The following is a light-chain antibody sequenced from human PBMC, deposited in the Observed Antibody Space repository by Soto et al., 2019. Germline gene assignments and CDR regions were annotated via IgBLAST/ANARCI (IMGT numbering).Light chain of an antibody. CDR3: QQRSSSPRT. CDR1: QSVSSC. Sequence: EIVLTQSPATLSLSPGEGATLSCRASQSVSSCLAWYHQKPGQAPRLLIYGASNRATGIPARFSGSGSGTDFTLTISRLEPEDFAVYYCQQRSSSPRTFGQGTKVEIK. V-gene: IGKV3-11*01. CDR2: GAS. J-gene: IGKJ4*01.